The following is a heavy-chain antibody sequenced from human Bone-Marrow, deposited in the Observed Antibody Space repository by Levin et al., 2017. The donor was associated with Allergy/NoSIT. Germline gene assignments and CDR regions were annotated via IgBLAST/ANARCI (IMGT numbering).Heavy chain of an antibody. CDR3: ASGAGYYETRRFDS. D-gene: IGHD2/OR15-2a*01. J-gene: IGHJ4*02. Sequence: GGSLRLSCAASGFAVSISYMTWVRQAPGKGLEWVSLIYESGVTSYADSVRGRFTISRDSSKNTLYLQMNSLRDDDTAVYYCASGAGYYETRRFDSWGQGTLVTVSS. CDR2: IYESGVT. CDR1: GFAVSISY. V-gene: IGHV3-53*01.